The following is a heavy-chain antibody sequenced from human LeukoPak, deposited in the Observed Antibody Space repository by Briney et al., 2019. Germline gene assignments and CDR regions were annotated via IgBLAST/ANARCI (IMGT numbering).Heavy chain of an antibody. J-gene: IGHJ4*02. CDR2: ISGSGGST. V-gene: IGHV3-23*01. CDR1: GFTFSSYG. CDR3: AKGLLDSSGYE. D-gene: IGHD3-22*01. Sequence: GGSLRLPCAASGFTFSSYGMSWVRQAPGKGLEWVSAISGSGGSTYYADSVKGRFTISRDNSKNTLYLQMNSLRAEDTAVYYCAKGLLDSSGYEWGQGTLVTVSS.